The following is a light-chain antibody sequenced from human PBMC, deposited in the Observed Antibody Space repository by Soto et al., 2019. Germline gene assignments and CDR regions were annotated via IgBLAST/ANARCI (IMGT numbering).Light chain of an antibody. Sequence: EKALTQSPVTLSLSPGERATLSCRASQSVSSNLAWYQQRPGQAPRLLIYGASTRARGVPDRFSGSGSGTEFIIPISSPQYEDSAVYYCQQYDVWPALTFGGGTKVDIK. V-gene: IGKV3-15*01. CDR3: QQYDVWPALT. CDR2: GAS. CDR1: QSVSSN. J-gene: IGKJ4*01.